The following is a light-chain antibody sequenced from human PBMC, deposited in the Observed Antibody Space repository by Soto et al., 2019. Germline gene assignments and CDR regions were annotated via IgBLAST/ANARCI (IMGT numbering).Light chain of an antibody. J-gene: IGKJ1*01. CDR2: GAS. CDR1: QTVTSNS. CDR3: QQYGHSPRT. Sequence: IVVTQSPGTRCSSPGERATLSCRASQTVTSNSLAWYQQRPGQATSLLIYGASSRATEIPDRFSGSGSGTDFTLTINRLEPEDFAVYYCQQYGHSPRTFGQGTKVDIK. V-gene: IGKV3-20*01.